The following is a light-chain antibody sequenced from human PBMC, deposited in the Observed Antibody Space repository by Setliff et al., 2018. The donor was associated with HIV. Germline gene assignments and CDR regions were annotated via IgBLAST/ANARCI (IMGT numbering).Light chain of an antibody. V-gene: IGLV1-40*01. J-gene: IGLJ1*01. Sequence: QSVLTQAPSVSGAPGQRVTISCTGSNSNIGAGFDVHWYQQPPGAAPKLLMYGNNNRPSGVPDRFSGSKSGTSASLAITGLQAEDEADYYCQSYDSSLSGYVFGSGTKVTV. CDR2: GNN. CDR3: QSYDSSLSGYV. CDR1: NSNIGAGFD.